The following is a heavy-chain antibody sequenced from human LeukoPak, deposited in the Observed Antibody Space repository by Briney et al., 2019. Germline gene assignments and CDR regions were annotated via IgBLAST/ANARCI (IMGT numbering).Heavy chain of an antibody. CDR3: VKDSSGIVDLEAATYRIAA. D-gene: IGHD2-15*01. J-gene: IGHJ4*02. CDR1: GCTFNSYD. Sequence: GGALCLSCAASGCTFNSYDLHSVLQDPPKRLQYVLTKINHGGNTNYDASVKGRFTISRDNSKHTLSLQMSSLRPEDTALYYCVKDSSGIVDLEAATYRIAAWGQGTLVTVSS. CDR2: KINHGGNT. V-gene: IGHV3-64D*06.